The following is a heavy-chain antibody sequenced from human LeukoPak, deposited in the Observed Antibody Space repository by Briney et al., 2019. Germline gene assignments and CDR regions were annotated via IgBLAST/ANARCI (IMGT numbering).Heavy chain of an antibody. Sequence: ASVKVSCKASGGTFSSYAISLVRQAPGQGLEWMGRIIPIFGTANYAQKFQGRVTITTDESTSTAYMELSSLRSEDTAVYYCARGQLQLWGAYYYDSSGYFDYWGQGTLVTVSS. CDR1: GGTFSSYA. CDR3: ARGQLQLWGAYYYDSSGYFDY. V-gene: IGHV1-69*05. J-gene: IGHJ4*02. CDR2: IIPIFGTA. D-gene: IGHD3-22*01.